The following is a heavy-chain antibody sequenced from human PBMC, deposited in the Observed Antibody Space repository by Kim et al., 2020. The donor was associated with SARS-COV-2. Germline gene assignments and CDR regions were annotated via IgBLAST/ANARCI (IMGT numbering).Heavy chain of an antibody. D-gene: IGHD5-12*01. J-gene: IGHJ6*02. CDR1: GFTFSSYA. Sequence: GGSLRLSCAASGFTFSSYAMHWVRQAPGKGLEWVAVISYDGSNKYYADSVKGRFTISRDNSKNTLYLQMNSLRAEDTAVYYCARDPSRSGYHPYYYYYGMDVWGQGTTVTVSS. CDR2: ISYDGSNK. CDR3: ARDPSRSGYHPYYYYYGMDV. V-gene: IGHV3-30*04.